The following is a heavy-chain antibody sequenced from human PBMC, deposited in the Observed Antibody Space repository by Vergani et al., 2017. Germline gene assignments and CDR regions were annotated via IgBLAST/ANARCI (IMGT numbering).Heavy chain of an antibody. CDR3: EAXDYYDSSTPDAFDI. CDR2: ISSSSSYI. CDR1: GFTFSSYS. V-gene: IGHV3-21*01. D-gene: IGHD3-22*01. Sequence: EVQLVESGGGLVKPGGSLRLSCAASGFTFSSYSMNWVRQAPGKGLEWVSSISSSSSYIYYADSVKGRFTISRDNAKNSLYLQMNSLRAEDTAVYYCEAXDYYDSSTPDAFDIWGQGTMVTVSS. J-gene: IGHJ3*02.